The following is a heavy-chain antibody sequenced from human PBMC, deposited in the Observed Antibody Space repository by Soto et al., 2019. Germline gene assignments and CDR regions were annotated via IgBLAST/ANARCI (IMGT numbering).Heavy chain of an antibody. CDR1: GGTFSSYA. D-gene: IGHD3-22*01. Sequence: QVQLVQSGAEVKKPGSSVKVSCKASGGTFSSYAISWVRQAPGQGLEWMGGIIPIFDTADYAQKFQCRVTITADESTNTAYMELSSLRSEDTAVYYCAGHSSGVPGYYYGMDVWGQGTTVTVSS. V-gene: IGHV1-69*12. CDR3: AGHSSGVPGYYYGMDV. J-gene: IGHJ6*02. CDR2: IIPIFDTA.